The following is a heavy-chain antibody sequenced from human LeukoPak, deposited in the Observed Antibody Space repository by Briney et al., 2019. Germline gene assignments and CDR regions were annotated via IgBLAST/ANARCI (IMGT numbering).Heavy chain of an antibody. J-gene: IGHJ4*02. CDR1: GYTFTGYY. CDR2: INPNSGGT. Sequence: GASVKVSCKASGYTFTGYYMRWVRQAPGQGLEWMGWINPNSGGTNYAQKFQGRVTMTRDTSISTAYMELSRLRSDDTAVYYCARVSVWGSYRYLDYWGQGTLVTVSS. V-gene: IGHV1-2*02. D-gene: IGHD3-16*02. CDR3: ARVSVWGSYRYLDY.